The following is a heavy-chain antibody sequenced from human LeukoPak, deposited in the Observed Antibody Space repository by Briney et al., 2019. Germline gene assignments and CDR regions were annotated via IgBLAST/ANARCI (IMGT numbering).Heavy chain of an antibody. CDR1: GGSINSGDSY. J-gene: IGHJ4*02. CDR3: ARVPYGSGTYYFDF. CDR2: ISYSGSP. V-gene: IGHV4-30-4*01. D-gene: IGHD3-10*01. Sequence: SETLSLTCTVSGGSINSGDSYWRWIRQPPGKSLEWIGYISYSGSPYYNPSLRSRVAISGDTSKNQFSLRLGSVTAADTAVYYCARVPYGSGTYYFDFWGQGILVTVSS.